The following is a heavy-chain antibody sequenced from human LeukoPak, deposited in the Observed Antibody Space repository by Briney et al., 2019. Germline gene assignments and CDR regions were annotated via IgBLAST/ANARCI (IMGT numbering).Heavy chain of an antibody. D-gene: IGHD3-22*01. V-gene: IGHV3-23*01. J-gene: IGHJ4*02. Sequence: GGSLRLSCAASGFTFSSYAMSWVRQAPGKGLEWASAISGSGGSTYYADSVKGRCTISRDNSKNTLYLQMNSLRAEDTAVYYCAKDRMIVVVITLFDYWGQGTLVTVSS. CDR2: ISGSGGST. CDR3: AKDRMIVVVITLFDY. CDR1: GFTFSSYA.